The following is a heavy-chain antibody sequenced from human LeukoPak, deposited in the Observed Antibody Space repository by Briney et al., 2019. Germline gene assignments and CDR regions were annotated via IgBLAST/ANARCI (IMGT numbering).Heavy chain of an antibody. J-gene: IGHJ3*02. CDR3: AREKYSSGWHDAFDI. D-gene: IGHD6-19*01. CDR2: IYYSGST. V-gene: IGHV4-31*03. Sequence: PSQTLSLTCTVSGGSISSGGYYWSWIRQHPGKGLEWIGYIYYSGSTYYNPSLKSRVTISVDTSKNQFSLKLSSVTAADTAVYYCAREKYSSGWHDAFDIWGQGTMVTVSS. CDR1: GGSISSGGYY.